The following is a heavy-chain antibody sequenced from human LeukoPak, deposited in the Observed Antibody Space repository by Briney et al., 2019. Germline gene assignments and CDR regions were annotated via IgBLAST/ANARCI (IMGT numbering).Heavy chain of an antibody. V-gene: IGHV4-59*08. D-gene: IGHD6-19*01. CDR3: ARWDDSAWGFGN. J-gene: IGHJ4*02. Sequence: SETLSLTCVVSGGSISSYSWNWIRQSPGKGLEWVGYISHSGTTSYNSSLKSRVTISVDTSKNQLSLKLASVTAADTAVYYCARWDDSAWGFGNWGPGTLVTVSS. CDR2: ISHSGTT. CDR1: GGSISSYS.